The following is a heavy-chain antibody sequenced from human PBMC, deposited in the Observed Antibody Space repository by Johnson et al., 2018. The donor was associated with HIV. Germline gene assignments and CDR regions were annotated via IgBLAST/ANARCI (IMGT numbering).Heavy chain of an antibody. Sequence: EVHLVESGGGLVQPGRSLRLSCAASGFTFDDYAMHWVRQAPGKGLEWVSGISWNSGSIGYADSVKGRFTISRDNAKNSLYLQMNSLRAEDTAVYYCARSWAYYYALTDAFDIWGQGTMVTVSS. J-gene: IGHJ3*02. CDR2: ISWNSGSI. D-gene: IGHD3-10*01. CDR1: GFTFDDYA. CDR3: ARSWAYYYALTDAFDI. V-gene: IGHV3-9*01.